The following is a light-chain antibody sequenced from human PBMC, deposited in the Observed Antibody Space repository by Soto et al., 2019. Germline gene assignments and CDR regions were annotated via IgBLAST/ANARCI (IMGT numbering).Light chain of an antibody. Sequence: ASVGDRVTITCRASDNIVHWVAWYQQKPGKAPKLLIYKAANLADEVPSRFAGSGSGTDFTLTITRLQPDDFATYYCQHYNSFSRTFGQGTKVDIK. CDR3: QHYNSFSRT. CDR1: DNIVHW. V-gene: IGKV1-5*03. J-gene: IGKJ1*01. CDR2: KAA.